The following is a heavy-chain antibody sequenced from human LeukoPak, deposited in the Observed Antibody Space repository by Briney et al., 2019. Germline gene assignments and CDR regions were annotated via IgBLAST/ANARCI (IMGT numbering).Heavy chain of an antibody. V-gene: IGHV3-30-3*01. Sequence: PGGSPRLSCAASGFTFSSYAMHWVRQAPGKGLEWVAVISYDGSNKYYADSVKGRFTISRDNSKNTLYLQMSSLRAEDTAVYYCARPRGYYDSSGYYDSWGQGTLVTVSS. CDR1: GFTFSSYA. CDR2: ISYDGSNK. D-gene: IGHD3-22*01. J-gene: IGHJ4*02. CDR3: ARPRGYYDSSGYYDS.